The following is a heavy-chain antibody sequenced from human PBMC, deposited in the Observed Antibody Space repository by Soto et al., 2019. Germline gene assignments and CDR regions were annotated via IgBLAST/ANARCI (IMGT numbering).Heavy chain of an antibody. D-gene: IGHD2-15*01. V-gene: IGHV3-53*04. CDR1: GFTVSSNY. Sequence: PGGSLRLSCAASGFTVSSNYMSWVRQAPGKGLEWVSVIYSGGSTYYADSVKGRFTISRHNSKNTLYLQMNSLRAEDTAVYYCARDVMVGRGYCSGGSCRPYYYYGMDVWGQGTTVTVSS. J-gene: IGHJ6*02. CDR2: IYSGGST. CDR3: ARDVMVGRGYCSGGSCRPYYYYGMDV.